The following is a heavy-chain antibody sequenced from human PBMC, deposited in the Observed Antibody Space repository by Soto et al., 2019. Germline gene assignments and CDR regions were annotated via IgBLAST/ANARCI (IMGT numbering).Heavy chain of an antibody. J-gene: IGHJ5*02. V-gene: IGHV4-30-4*01. D-gene: IGHD2-8*01. CDR1: GVSIISDYYY. Sequence: TMSLTYPFSGVSIISDYYYLRWLRPPPGKGLEWIGHIYYSGSTYDNPSLKSGVTISVDRSTNQGSRNVRSVTAADAAVYYCARDRGSPGCNKVSAPLGQGNPVT. CDR3: ARDRGSPGCNKVSAP. CDR2: IYYSGST.